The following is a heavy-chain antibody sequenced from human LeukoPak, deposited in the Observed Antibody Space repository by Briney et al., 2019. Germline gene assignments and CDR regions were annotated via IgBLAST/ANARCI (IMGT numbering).Heavy chain of an antibody. J-gene: IGHJ3*02. CDR2: ISSSSRYT. CDR3: AGATTYPAGDAFDI. Sequence: GGSLRLSCAASGFTFSDYYMSWIRQAPGKGLEWVSYISSSSRYTNYADSVKGRFTIFRDNPKNSLYLQMNSLRAEDTAVYYCAGATTYPAGDAFDIWGQGTMVTVSS. D-gene: IGHD1-7*01. V-gene: IGHV3-11*06. CDR1: GFTFSDYY.